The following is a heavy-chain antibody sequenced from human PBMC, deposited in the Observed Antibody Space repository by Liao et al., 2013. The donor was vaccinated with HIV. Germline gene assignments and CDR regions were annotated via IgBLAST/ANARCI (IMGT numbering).Heavy chain of an antibody. V-gene: IGHV4-34*01. CDR2: IHHGGAT. CDR3: ARGRSYFDY. J-gene: IGHJ4*02. CDR1: GGSFSGYS. Sequence: QVQLQQWGAGLLKPSETLSLTCSVYGGSFSGYSWSWIRQAPGKGLEWIGKIHHGGATNYNPSLKSRVTISIDTSKNQFSLKLSSVTAADTAVYYCARGRSYFDYWGQGTLVTVSS.